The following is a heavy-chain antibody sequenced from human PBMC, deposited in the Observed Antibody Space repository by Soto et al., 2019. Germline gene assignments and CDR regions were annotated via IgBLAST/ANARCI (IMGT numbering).Heavy chain of an antibody. CDR2: IYYSGST. D-gene: IGHD1-7*01. J-gene: IGHJ5*02. V-gene: IGHV4-61*01. CDR3: ARQTPGTTSSWFDP. Sequence: SETLSLICSVSGCSISNGTSYLSRIRPRPGKGLEWIGYIYYSGSTNYNPSLKSRVTISVDTSKNQFSLKLSSVTAADTAVYYCARQTPGTTSSWFDPWGQGTLVTVSS. CDR1: GCSISNGTSY.